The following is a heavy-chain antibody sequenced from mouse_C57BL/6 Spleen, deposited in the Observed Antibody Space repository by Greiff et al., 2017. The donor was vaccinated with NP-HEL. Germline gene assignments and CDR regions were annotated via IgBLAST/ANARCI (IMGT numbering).Heavy chain of an antibody. CDR2: ISDGGSYT. J-gene: IGHJ2*01. Sequence: EVQRVESGGGLVKPGGSLKLSCAASGFTFSSYAMSWVRQTPEKRLEWVATISDGGSYTYYPDNVKGRFTISRDNAKNNLYLQMSHLKSEDTAMYYCARAPYDGYFDYWGQGTTLTVSS. V-gene: IGHV5-4*01. CDR1: GFTFSSYA. D-gene: IGHD2-3*01. CDR3: ARAPYDGYFDY.